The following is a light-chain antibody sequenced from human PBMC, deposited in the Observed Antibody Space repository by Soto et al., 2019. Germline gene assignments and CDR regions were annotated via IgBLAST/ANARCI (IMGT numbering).Light chain of an antibody. CDR1: SSDVGGYNY. CDR2: DVS. V-gene: IGLV2-8*01. CDR3: SSYGPSSGWGVV. Sequence: QSALTQPPSASGSPGQSVTISCTGTSSDVGGYNYVSWYQQHPGKAPKLMIYDVSTRPSGVPDRFSGSKSGNTASLTVSGLQAEDEADYYCSSYGPSSGWGVVFGGGTKLTVL. J-gene: IGLJ2*01.